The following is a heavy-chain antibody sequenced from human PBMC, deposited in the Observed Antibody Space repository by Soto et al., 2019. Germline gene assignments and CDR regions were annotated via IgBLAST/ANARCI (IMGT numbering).Heavy chain of an antibody. CDR1: GYSFTSYW. V-gene: IGHV5-10-1*01. J-gene: IGHJ6*02. CDR3: ARPDSSSSGMDV. Sequence: PGESLKISCKGSGYSFTSYWISWVRQMPGKGLEWMGMIDPSDSYTNYSPSFQGHVTISADKSISTSYLQWSSLKASDTAMYYCARPDSSSSGMDVWGQGTMVTVSS. CDR2: IDPSDSYT. D-gene: IGHD6-6*01.